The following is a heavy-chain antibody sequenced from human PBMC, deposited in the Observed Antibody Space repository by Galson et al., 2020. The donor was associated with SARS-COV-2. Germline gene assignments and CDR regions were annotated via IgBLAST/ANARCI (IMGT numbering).Heavy chain of an antibody. Sequence: GGSLRLSCAASGVTFSSYPMHWVRQAPGKGLEWVVIISDDGTLRSYANSVKGRFTISRDNSKNTLYLQMSSLRAEDTAVYYCARESTISSDAFDIWGQGTMVTVSS. V-gene: IGHV3-30*04. CDR1: GVTFSSYP. J-gene: IGHJ3*02. CDR3: ARESTISSDAFDI. CDR2: ISDDGTLR. D-gene: IGHD2-2*01.